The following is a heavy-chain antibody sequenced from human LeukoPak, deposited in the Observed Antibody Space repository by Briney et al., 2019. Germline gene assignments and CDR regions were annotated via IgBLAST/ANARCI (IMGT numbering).Heavy chain of an antibody. J-gene: IGHJ4*02. CDR1: GYTFTSYG. Sequence: ASVKVSCKASGYTFTSYGIIWVRQAPGQGLEWMGWISAYNGNTNYAQKLQGRVTMTTDTSTSTAYMELRSLRSDDTAVYYCARDIFYDFWSGPDYWGQGTLVTVSS. CDR3: ARDIFYDFWSGPDY. CDR2: ISAYNGNT. D-gene: IGHD3-3*01. V-gene: IGHV1-18*01.